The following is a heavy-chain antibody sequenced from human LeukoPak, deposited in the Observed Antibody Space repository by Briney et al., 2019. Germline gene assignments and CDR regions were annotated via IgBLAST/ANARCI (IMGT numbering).Heavy chain of an antibody. J-gene: IGHJ4*02. CDR3: ARGGETSGYDQY. Sequence: GASVKVSCKASGYTFTGYYMHWVRQAPGQGLEWMGWINPNSGGTNYAQKFQGRVTMTRDTSISTAYMELSSLKSEDTAVYYCARGGETSGYDQYWGQGTLVTVSS. CDR1: GYTFTGYY. V-gene: IGHV1-2*02. CDR2: INPNSGGT. D-gene: IGHD5-12*01.